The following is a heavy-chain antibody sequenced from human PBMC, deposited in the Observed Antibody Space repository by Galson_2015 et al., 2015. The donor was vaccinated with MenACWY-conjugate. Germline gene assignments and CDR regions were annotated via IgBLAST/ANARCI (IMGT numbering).Heavy chain of an antibody. Sequence: SLRLSCAASGSTFGNYAMNWVRRAPGKGLGWVSALSGSGGSTYYADSVKGRFTISRDNSKNTLYLQMNSLRAEDTAVYYCAKDLDRDRGYCSGGSCYSRYFQHWGQGTLVTVSS. CDR2: LSGSGGST. D-gene: IGHD2-15*01. J-gene: IGHJ1*01. V-gene: IGHV3-23*01. CDR3: AKDLDRDRGYCSGGSCYSRYFQH. CDR1: GSTFGNYA.